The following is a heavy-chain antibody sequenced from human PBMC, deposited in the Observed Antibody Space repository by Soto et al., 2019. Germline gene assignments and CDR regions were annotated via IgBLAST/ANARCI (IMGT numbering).Heavy chain of an antibody. Sequence: GGSLRLSCAASGFTFSSYAMSWVRQAPGKGLEWVSAISGSGGSTYYADSVKGRFTISRDNSKNTLYLQMNSLRAEDTAVYYCAKDSIYYGSGSRDYWGQGTLVTVSS. CDR3: AKDSIYYGSGSRDY. CDR1: GFTFSSYA. V-gene: IGHV3-23*01. D-gene: IGHD3-10*01. J-gene: IGHJ4*02. CDR2: ISGSGGST.